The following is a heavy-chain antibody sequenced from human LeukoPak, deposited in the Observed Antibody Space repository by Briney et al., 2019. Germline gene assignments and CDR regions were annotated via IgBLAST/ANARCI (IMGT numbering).Heavy chain of an antibody. CDR1: GGSISSGGYY. J-gene: IGHJ5*02. V-gene: IGHV4-31*03. CDR3: ARGVVVVAAMSINWFDP. CDR2: IYYSGST. D-gene: IGHD2-15*01. Sequence: ASETLSLTCTVSGGSISSGGYYWSWIRQDPGKGLEWIGYIYYSGSTYYNPSLKSRVTISVDTSKNQFSLKLSSVTAADTAVYYCARGVVVVAAMSINWFDPWGQGTLVTVSS.